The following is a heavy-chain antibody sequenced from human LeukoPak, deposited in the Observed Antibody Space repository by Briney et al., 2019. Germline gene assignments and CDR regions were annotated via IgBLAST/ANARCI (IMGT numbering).Heavy chain of an antibody. D-gene: IGHD5-12*01. CDR2: IYYSGST. V-gene: IGHV4-59*01. CDR3: ARSRSRGYSGDFDY. J-gene: IGHJ4*02. CDR1: GGSISGYY. Sequence: SETLSLTCIVSGGSISGYYWSWIRQPPGKGLDWFGYIYYSGSTNYNPPLKSRITISVDTSKNQFSLKLSSVTAADTAVYYCARSRSRGYSGDFDYWGQGTLVTVSS.